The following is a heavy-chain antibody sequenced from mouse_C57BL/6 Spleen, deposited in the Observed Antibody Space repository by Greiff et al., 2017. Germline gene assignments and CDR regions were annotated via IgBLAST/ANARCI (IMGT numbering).Heavy chain of an antibody. CDR3: ARDHYGSSSSFAY. CDR2: ISDGGSYT. Sequence: EVKVVESGGGLVKPGGSLKLSCAASGFTFSSYAMSWVRQTPEKRLEWVATISDGGSYTYYPDNVKGRFTISRDNAKNNLYLQMSHLKSEDTAMDYCARDHYGSSSSFAYWGQGTLVTVSA. D-gene: IGHD1-1*01. J-gene: IGHJ3*01. CDR1: GFTFSSYA. V-gene: IGHV5-4*01.